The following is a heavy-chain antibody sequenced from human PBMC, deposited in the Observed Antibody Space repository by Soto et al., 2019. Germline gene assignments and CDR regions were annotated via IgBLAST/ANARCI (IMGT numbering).Heavy chain of an antibody. CDR3: AKDWDSSAAPY. Sequence: PGGSLGLSCAASGFTFSSYVMTWFRQAPGKGLEWVSAISGSGGSTYYADSVKGRFTISRDNSKNTLYLQMNSLRAEDTAVYYCAKDWDSSAAPYWGQGTLVTVSS. CDR2: ISGSGGST. V-gene: IGHV3-23*01. D-gene: IGHD6-25*01. J-gene: IGHJ4*02. CDR1: GFTFSSYV.